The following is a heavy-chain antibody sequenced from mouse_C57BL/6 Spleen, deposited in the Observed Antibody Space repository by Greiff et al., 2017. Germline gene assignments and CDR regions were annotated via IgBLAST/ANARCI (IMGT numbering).Heavy chain of an antibody. CDR1: GYTFTSYW. CDR2: IDPSDSYN. V-gene: IGHV1-50*01. J-gene: IGHJ4*01. D-gene: IGHD2-4*01. CDR3: VPREKFDYDMDYRAMDY. Sequence: QVQLQQPGAELVKPGASVKLSCKASGYTFTSYWMQGVKQRPGQGLEWIGEIDPSDSYNNYNQKFKGKATLTVDTSSSTAYMQLSSLTSEDSAVYYCVPREKFDYDMDYRAMDYWGQGTSVTVSS.